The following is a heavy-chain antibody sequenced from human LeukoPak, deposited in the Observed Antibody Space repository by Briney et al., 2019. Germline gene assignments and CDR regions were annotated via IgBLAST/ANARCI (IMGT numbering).Heavy chain of an antibody. V-gene: IGHV4-4*07. CDR1: TGSTTIHF. CDR2: INNSGST. CDR3: ARVRDSSGYYLGAFDV. Sequence: PSETLSLTCTPSTGSTTIHFSSCIRQPAGKGLECIGHINNSGSTNYNSAMRSRVTISVDMSKNSFSLMLSSVTAADTAIYYCARVRDSSGYYLGAFDVWGQGTTVTVSS. D-gene: IGHD3-22*01. J-gene: IGHJ3*01.